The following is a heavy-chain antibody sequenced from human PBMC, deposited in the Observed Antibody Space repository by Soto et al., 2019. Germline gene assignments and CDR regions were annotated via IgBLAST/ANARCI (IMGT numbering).Heavy chain of an antibody. J-gene: IGHJ3*02. Sequence: DVQLVESGGGLIKPGGSLRLSFAAFGLTVSGKKYMALVRKAPGKGLEWVSWLYDVDGTYYADSVKGRVTISRDSSQNIVYLQMNRLSPYDMAVYDCASGVLQEHSSEIGGLGTTVTVAA. V-gene: IGHV3-53*01. CDR1: GLTVSGKKY. CDR3: ASGVLQEHSSEI. D-gene: IGHD1-1*01. CDR2: LYDVDGT.